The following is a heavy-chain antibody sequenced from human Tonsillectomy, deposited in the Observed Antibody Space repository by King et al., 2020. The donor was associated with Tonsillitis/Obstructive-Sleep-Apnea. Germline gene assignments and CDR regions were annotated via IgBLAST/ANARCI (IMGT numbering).Heavy chain of an antibody. CDR1: GYSFTSYW. CDR3: ARRYFDGHYYYYMDV. D-gene: IGHD3-9*01. V-gene: IGHV5-10-1*01. J-gene: IGHJ6*03. Sequence: QLVQSGAEVKKPGESLRISCKGSGYSFTSYWIDWWRQMPGKGLEWMGTIDPSDSYTNYSPSFQGHVTISADKSITTAYLQWSSLKASDTAMYYCARRYFDGHYYYYMDVWGKGTTVTVSS. CDR2: IDPSDSYT.